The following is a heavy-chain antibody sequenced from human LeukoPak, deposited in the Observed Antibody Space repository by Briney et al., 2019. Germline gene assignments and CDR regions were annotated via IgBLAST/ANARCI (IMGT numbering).Heavy chain of an antibody. CDR1: GFSLSSYA. D-gene: IGHD3-9*01. J-gene: IGHJ4*02. CDR2: ISGSGGST. Sequence: PGGSLRLSCAASGFSLSSYAMSWVRQAPGKGLEWVSAISGSGGSTYYADSVKGRFTISRDNSKNTLYLQMNSLRAEDTAVYYCAKDLIHYSWVRYFDWLFPDDYWGQGTLVTVSS. CDR3: AKDLIHYSWVRYFDWLFPDDY. V-gene: IGHV3-23*01.